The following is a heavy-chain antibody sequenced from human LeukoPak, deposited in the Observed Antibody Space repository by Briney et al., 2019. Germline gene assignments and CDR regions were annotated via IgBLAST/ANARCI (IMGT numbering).Heavy chain of an antibody. V-gene: IGHV3-23*01. D-gene: IGHD6-6*01. CDR3: AKETRLAARRHGLDY. J-gene: IGHJ4*02. CDR2: ISGSGGST. CDR1: GFTFSRYA. Sequence: GGSLRLSCAASGFTFSRYAMSWVRQAPGKGLEWVSAISGSGGSTYYEDSVKGRFTISRDNSKNTLYLQMNSLRAEDTAVYYCAKETRLAARRHGLDYWGEGTLVTVSS.